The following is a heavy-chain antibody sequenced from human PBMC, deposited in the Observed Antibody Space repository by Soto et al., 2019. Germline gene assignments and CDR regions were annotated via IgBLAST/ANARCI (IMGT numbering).Heavy chain of an antibody. CDR2: INTYNGNT. CDR3: AKSPRGEMATY. D-gene: IGHD5-12*01. V-gene: IGHV1-18*01. J-gene: IGHJ4*02. Sequence: QVQLVQSGPEVKKPGASVKVSCKASGYTFINYAITWVRQAPGQGLEWMGWINTYNGNTNYAENLQGRATMTTDTSTNTAYMEVRSLRSDDTAVYYCAKSPRGEMATYWGQGPLVTVSS. CDR1: GYTFINYA.